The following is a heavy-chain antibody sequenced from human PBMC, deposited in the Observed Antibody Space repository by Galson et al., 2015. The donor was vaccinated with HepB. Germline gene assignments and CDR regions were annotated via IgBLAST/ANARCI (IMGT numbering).Heavy chain of an antibody. CDR2: IKQDGSEK. J-gene: IGHJ4*02. V-gene: IGHV3-7*03. D-gene: IGHD3-22*01. CDR3: ARGRSSGYYSYDY. CDR1: GFTFSSYR. Sequence: SLRLSCAASGFTFSSYRMSWVRQAPGKGLEWVANIKQDGSEKYYVDSVKGRFTISRDNAKNSLYLQMNSLRAEDTAVYYCARGRSSGYYSYDYWGQGTLVTVSS.